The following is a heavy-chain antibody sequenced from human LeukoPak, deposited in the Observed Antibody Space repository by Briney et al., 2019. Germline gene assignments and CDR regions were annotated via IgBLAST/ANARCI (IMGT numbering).Heavy chain of an antibody. D-gene: IGHD6-13*01. CDR3: AKGSLGSWYYFDY. V-gene: IGHV3-23*01. CDR2: FSRSGPDT. CDR1: GFTFGSSA. J-gene: IGHJ4*02. Sequence: PGGSLRLSCAASGFTFGSSAMSWVRQAPGKGPGWVSTFSRSGPDTYYADSVKGRFTIFRDNSKNTLYLQRNSLRAEDTAVYYCAKGSLGSWYYFDYWGQGTLVTVSS.